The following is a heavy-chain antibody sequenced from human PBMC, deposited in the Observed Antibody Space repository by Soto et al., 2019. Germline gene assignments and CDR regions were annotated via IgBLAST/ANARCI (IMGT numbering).Heavy chain of an antibody. CDR1: GGSISSDAYL. Sequence: SETLSLTCSVSGGSISSDAYLWSWVRQHPGKGLEWIGYIYYSGKTYFNPSLRSRLAISMNTSKNHFSLKLNSMTAADTAVFYCAKRAEGSASRYYFEYWGQGTLVTVSS. CDR2: IYYSGKT. J-gene: IGHJ4*02. V-gene: IGHV4-31*03. D-gene: IGHD2-2*01. CDR3: AKRAEGSASRYYFEY.